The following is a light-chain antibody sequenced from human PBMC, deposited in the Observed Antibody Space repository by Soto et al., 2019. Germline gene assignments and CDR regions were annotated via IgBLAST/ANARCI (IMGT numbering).Light chain of an antibody. CDR1: QSVSSN. CDR3: QQYGSSPAT. V-gene: IGKV3-20*01. CDR2: GAS. Sequence: EIVMTQSPATLSVSPGERATLSCRASQSVSSNLAWYQQKVGQAPRLLIYGASSRATGIPDRFSGSGSGTDFTLSVSRLEPEDFAVYFCQQYGSSPATFGQGTKVDIK. J-gene: IGKJ1*01.